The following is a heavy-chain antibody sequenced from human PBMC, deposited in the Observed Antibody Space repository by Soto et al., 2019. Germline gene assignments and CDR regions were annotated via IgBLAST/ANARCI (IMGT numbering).Heavy chain of an antibody. V-gene: IGHV4-59*08. CDR2: IYYSGST. CDR3: ARAVYYYYYMDV. CDR1: GGSISSYY. J-gene: IGHJ6*03. Sequence: SETLCLTCTVAGGSISSYYWSWIRQPPGKGLEWIGYIYYSGSTNYNPSLKSRVTISVDTSKNQFSLKLSSVTAADTAVYYCARAVYYYYYMDVWGKGTTVTVSS.